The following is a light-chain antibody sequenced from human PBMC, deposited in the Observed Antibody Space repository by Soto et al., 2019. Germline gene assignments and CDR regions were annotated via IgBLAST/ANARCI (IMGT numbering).Light chain of an antibody. V-gene: IGKV3-15*01. J-gene: IGKJ1*01. CDR3: HQYNNWPLWT. CDR1: QSVSTN. CDR2: GPS. Sequence: EIVMTQSPATLSVSPGELATLSCRASQSVSTNLDCNQQKRGQGPRLLIYGPSTRATGIPARFSGSGSGTEFTRTISSLQSEDCAVYYCHQYNNWPLWTFGQGTKVEIK.